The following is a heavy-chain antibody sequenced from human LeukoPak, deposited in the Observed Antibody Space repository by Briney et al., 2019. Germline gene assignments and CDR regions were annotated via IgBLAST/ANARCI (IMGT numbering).Heavy chain of an antibody. CDR3: ARAPRGYSYGFRNWFDP. CDR2: INHSGST. V-gene: IGHV4-34*01. Sequence: SETLSLTCAVYGGSFSGYYWSWIRQPPGKGLEWIGEINHSGSTNYNPSLKRRVTTSVDTFTNQFSLKLSSVTAADTAVYYCARAPRGYSYGFRNWFDPWGQGTLVTVSS. D-gene: IGHD5-18*01. CDR1: GGSFSGYY. J-gene: IGHJ5*02.